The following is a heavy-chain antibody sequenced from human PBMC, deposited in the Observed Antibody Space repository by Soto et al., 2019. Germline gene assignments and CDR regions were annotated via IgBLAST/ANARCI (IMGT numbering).Heavy chain of an antibody. D-gene: IGHD2-21*01. J-gene: IGHJ4*02. Sequence: RLSCAASGFTFSSYGMRWVRQAPGKGLEWVAVIWYDGNNKYYADSVKGRFTISRDNSNNTLYVQMTSLRAEDTAVYYCARGLHSLFDYWGQGTLVTVSS. CDR3: ARGLHSLFDY. CDR1: GFTFSSYG. CDR2: IWYDGNNK. V-gene: IGHV3-33*01.